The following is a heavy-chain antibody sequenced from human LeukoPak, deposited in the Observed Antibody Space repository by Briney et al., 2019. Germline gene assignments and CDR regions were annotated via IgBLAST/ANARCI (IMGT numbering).Heavy chain of an antibody. V-gene: IGHV3-53*01. D-gene: IGHD3-10*01. CDR1: GFTVSSKY. Sequence: GGSLRLSCAASGFTVSSKYMNWVRQAPGKGLEWVSVIYSGGSTYYADSVTGRLTITSDNSKNTMYLQMNSLRAEDTAVYYCAGAHGSATRFDYWGQGTLVTVSS. CDR3: AGAHGSATRFDY. J-gene: IGHJ4*02. CDR2: IYSGGST.